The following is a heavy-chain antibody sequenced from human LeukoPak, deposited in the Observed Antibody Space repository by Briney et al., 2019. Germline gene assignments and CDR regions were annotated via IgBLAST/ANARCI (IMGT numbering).Heavy chain of an antibody. CDR3: TRGAYHYDSSGYHNWYFDL. CDR2: SRNKANSYTT. D-gene: IGHD3-22*01. CDR1: GFTVSDHY. V-gene: IGHV3-72*01. Sequence: GGSLRLSCAASGFTVSDHYMDWVRQAPGKGLEWVGRSRNKANSYTTEYAASVKGRFTISRDDSKKSLYLQMNSLKTEDTAVYYCTRGAYHYDSSGYHNWYFDLWGRGTLVTVSS. J-gene: IGHJ2*01.